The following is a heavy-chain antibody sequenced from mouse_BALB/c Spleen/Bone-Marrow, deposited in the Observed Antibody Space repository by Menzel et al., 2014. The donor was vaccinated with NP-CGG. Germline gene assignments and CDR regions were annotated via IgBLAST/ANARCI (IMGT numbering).Heavy chain of an antibody. CDR2: ISSGGGST. D-gene: IGHD1-1*01. CDR1: GFAFSSYD. Sequence: EVQGVESGGGLVKPGGSLKLSCAASGFAFSSYDMSWVRQTPEKRLEWVAYISSGGGSTYYSDTVKGRFTISRDNAKNTLYLQMSSLKSEDTAMYYCARQILRGFAYWVQGTLVTVSA. CDR3: ARQILRGFAY. V-gene: IGHV5-12-1*01. J-gene: IGHJ3*01.